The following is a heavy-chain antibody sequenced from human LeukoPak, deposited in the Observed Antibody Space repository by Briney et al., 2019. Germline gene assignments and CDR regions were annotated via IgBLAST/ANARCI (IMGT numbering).Heavy chain of an antibody. Sequence: PSETLSLTCTVSGGSISNYYWSWIRRPAGKGLEWVGRIHSSGSTNYNPSFKSRVTISVDKSKNQFSLRLSSVIAADTAVYFCARDRCEGYCTSFDSWGQGTLVTVSS. CDR3: ARDRCEGYCTSFDS. J-gene: IGHJ5*01. CDR2: IHSSGST. CDR1: GGSISNYY. D-gene: IGHD2-8*01. V-gene: IGHV4-4*07.